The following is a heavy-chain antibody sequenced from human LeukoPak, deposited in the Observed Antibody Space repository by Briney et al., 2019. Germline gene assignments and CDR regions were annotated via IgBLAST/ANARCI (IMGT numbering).Heavy chain of an antibody. CDR3: AKGIPESVGGYSNYAFYYYYYMDV. CDR1: GFTFSSYG. V-gene: IGHV3-30*02. D-gene: IGHD4-11*01. Sequence: GGSLRLSCAASGFTFSSYGMHWVRQAPGKGLEWVAVIWYGGSNKYYADSVKGRFTISRDNSKNTLYLQMNSLRAEDTAVYYCAKGIPESVGGYSNYAFYYYYYMDVWGKGTTVTVSS. CDR2: IWYGGSNK. J-gene: IGHJ6*03.